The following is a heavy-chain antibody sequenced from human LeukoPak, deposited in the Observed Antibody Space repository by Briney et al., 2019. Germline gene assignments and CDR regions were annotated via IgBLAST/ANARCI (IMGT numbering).Heavy chain of an antibody. V-gene: IGHV3-7*05. Sequence: PGGSLILSCAASGLTLSNYWMTWVRQAPGEGLEWVANINQDGSEKNYVDSVKGRFTISRDNAQNSLYLEMNSLRAEDMGVYYCARDSRGYPYWGQGTLVTVSS. CDR2: INQDGSEK. D-gene: IGHD3-22*01. CDR1: GLTLSNYW. J-gene: IGHJ4*02. CDR3: ARDSRGYPY.